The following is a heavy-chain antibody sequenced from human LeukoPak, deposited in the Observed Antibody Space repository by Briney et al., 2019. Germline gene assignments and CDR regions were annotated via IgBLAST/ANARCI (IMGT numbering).Heavy chain of an antibody. CDR1: GYSFTNYR. J-gene: IGHJ4*02. CDR2: IYPGGSDT. V-gene: IGHV5-51*01. D-gene: IGHD1-26*01. Sequence: GESLKISCKGSGYSFTNYRINWVRQLPGKGLEWMGVIYPGGSDTRYSPSFQGQVTISADKSIDTAYLQWSSLKASDTAIYYCARPGIVGATTYFDHWGQGTLVTVSS. CDR3: ARPGIVGATTYFDH.